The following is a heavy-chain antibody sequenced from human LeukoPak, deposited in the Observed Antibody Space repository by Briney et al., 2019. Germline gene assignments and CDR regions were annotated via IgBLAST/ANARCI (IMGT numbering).Heavy chain of an antibody. CDR2: IRYDGSNK. CDR3: ASDFWSGYFNWFDP. V-gene: IGHV3-30*02. Sequence: GGSLRLSCAASGFTFSSYWMSWVRQAPGKGLEWVAFIRYDGSNKYYADSVRGRFTISRDNSKNTLYLQMNSLRAEDTAVYYCASDFWSGYFNWFDPWGQGTLVTVSS. J-gene: IGHJ5*02. D-gene: IGHD3-3*01. CDR1: GFTFSSYW.